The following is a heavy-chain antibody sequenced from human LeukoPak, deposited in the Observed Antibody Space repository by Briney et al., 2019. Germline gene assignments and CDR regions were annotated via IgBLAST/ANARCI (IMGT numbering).Heavy chain of an antibody. V-gene: IGHV4-59*12. CDR1: GGSISSYY. CDR3: AREWAGYQHNPKNWFDP. J-gene: IGHJ5*02. D-gene: IGHD2-2*01. Sequence: SETLSLTCTVSGGSISSYYWSWIRQPPGKGLEWIGYIYYSGSTNYNPSLRSRVTISADTAKNQFSLKLNSVTAADTAVYYCAREWAGYQHNPKNWFDPWGQGTLVTVSS. CDR2: IYYSGST.